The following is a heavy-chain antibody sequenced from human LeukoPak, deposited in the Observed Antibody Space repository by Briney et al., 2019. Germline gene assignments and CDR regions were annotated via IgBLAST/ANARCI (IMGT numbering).Heavy chain of an antibody. Sequence: ASVKVSCKVSGDTFNTFGFTWVRQAPGQGLEWMGGIVPGFGAVNYAPGFQDRITVTADESTSTAYMELRSLRSDDTAVYYCARDPGYSSSAADFDYWGQGTLVTVSS. CDR3: ARDPGYSSSAADFDY. J-gene: IGHJ4*02. CDR1: GDTFNTFG. V-gene: IGHV1-69*13. CDR2: IVPGFGAV. D-gene: IGHD6-6*01.